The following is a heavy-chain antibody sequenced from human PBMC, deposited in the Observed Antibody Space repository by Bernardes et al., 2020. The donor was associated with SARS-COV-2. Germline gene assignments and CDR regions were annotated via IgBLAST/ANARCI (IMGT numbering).Heavy chain of an antibody. V-gene: IGHV3-23*01. D-gene: IGHD3-22*01. J-gene: IGHJ4*02. CDR2: ISGRGDST. Sequence: GSLRLSCAASGFTFSSYAMSWVRQAPGKGLEWVSGISGRGDSTYYADSVKGRFTISRDNSKNTLYLQMNSLRAEDTAVYYCAKGVFSTIVSPLGYWGQGTLVTVSS. CDR1: GFTFSSYA. CDR3: AKGVFSTIVSPLGY.